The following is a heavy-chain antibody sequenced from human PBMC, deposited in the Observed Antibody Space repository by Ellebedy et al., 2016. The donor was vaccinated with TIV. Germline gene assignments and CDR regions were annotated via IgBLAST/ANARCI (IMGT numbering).Heavy chain of an antibody. Sequence: ASVKVSCXVSGYTLIDLSMHWVRQAPGKGLEWMGDFDPEDGEKTYAQKFQGRFIMTEDTSTATVYMELSGLRSEDTAVYYCARAGLRGDYADYWGQGTLVTVSS. CDR2: FDPEDGEK. CDR3: ARAGLRGDYADY. CDR1: GYTLIDLS. J-gene: IGHJ4*02. V-gene: IGHV1-24*01. D-gene: IGHD4-17*01.